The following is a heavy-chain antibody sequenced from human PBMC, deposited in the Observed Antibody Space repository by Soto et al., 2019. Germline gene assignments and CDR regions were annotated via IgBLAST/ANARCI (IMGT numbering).Heavy chain of an antibody. CDR3: AKEDRILPLPDAFDI. D-gene: IGHD5-18*01. CDR2: ISYDGSNK. Sequence: QVQLVESGGGVVQPGRSLRLSCAASGFTFSSYGMHWVRQAPGKGLEWVAVISYDGSNKYYADSEKGRFTISRDNSKNTLYLQMNSLRAEDTAVYYCAKEDRILPLPDAFDIWGQGTMVTVSS. J-gene: IGHJ3*02. V-gene: IGHV3-30*18. CDR1: GFTFSSYG.